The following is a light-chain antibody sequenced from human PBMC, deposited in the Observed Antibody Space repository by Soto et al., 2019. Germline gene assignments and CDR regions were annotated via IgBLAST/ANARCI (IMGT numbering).Light chain of an antibody. CDR1: ESVSGNS. V-gene: IGKV3-20*01. Sequence: EIVLTQSPGTLSLSPGERATLFCRASESVSGNSLAWYQHKPGRAPRLLIYAASSRVTGIPDRFSGSGSGTDFTLTITRLEPEDFAVYYCQQYGRPYAFGQGTKVEIK. J-gene: IGKJ2*01. CDR3: QQYGRPYA. CDR2: AAS.